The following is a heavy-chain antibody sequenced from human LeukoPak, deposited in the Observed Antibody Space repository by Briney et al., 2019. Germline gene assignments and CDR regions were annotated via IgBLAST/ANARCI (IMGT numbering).Heavy chain of an antibody. CDR1: GFTFSNFW. D-gene: IGHD1-26*01. Sequence: GGSLRLSCAASGFTFSNFWMAWVRQVPGKGPEWVADIKLDGSATYYLDSVRGRFTISRDNAMNSLYLQMHSLRADDTAIYYCARDPYSGSYGAYYYYYMDVWGKGTTVTISS. CDR3: ARDPYSGSYGAYYYYYMDV. J-gene: IGHJ6*03. V-gene: IGHV3-7*01. CDR2: IKLDGSAT.